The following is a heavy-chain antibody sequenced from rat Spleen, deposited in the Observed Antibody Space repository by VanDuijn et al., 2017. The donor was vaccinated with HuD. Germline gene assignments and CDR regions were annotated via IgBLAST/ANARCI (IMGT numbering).Heavy chain of an antibody. J-gene: IGHJ2*01. CDR3: ARGEFSSPRGGS. Sequence: QVQLKESGPGLVQPSQTLSLACTVSGFSLSSYGVIWVRQPPGKGLKWMGVIWGNGNTNYNSALKSRLSISRDTSKSQVFLKVNSLQTEDTATYSCARGEFSSPRGGSGGQGVRVTVSS. V-gene: IGHV2-13*01. CDR1: GFSLSSYG. D-gene: IGHD1-2*01. CDR2: IWGNGNT.